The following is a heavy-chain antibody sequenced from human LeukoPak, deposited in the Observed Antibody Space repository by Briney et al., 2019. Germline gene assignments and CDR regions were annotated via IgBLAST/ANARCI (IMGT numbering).Heavy chain of an antibody. CDR1: GFTFSDYY. Sequence: GGSLRLSCAASGFTFSDYYMSWIRQAPGKGLEWVSYISSSGSTIYYADSVRGRFTISRDNAKNSLYPQMNSLRAEDTAVYYCARYCSGGSCYWKGFDYWGQGTLVTVSS. V-gene: IGHV3-11*01. J-gene: IGHJ4*02. CDR2: ISSSGSTI. D-gene: IGHD2-15*01. CDR3: ARYCSGGSCYWKGFDY.